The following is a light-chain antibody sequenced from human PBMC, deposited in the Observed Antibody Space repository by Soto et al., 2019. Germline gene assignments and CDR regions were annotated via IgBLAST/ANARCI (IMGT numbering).Light chain of an antibody. V-gene: IGLV1-44*01. CDR1: SSNIGSNT. CDR3: AAWDDSLNGRV. CDR2: NNN. Sequence: QSVLTQPRSASGTPGQRVTISCSGSSSNIGSNTVNWYQQLPGTAPKLLISNNNQPPSGVPDRFSGSKSGTSASLAISGLQSEDEATYYCAAWDDSLNGRVFGGGTKVTVL. J-gene: IGLJ3*02.